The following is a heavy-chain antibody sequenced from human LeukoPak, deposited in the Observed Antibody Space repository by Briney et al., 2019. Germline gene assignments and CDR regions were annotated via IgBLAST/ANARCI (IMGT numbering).Heavy chain of an antibody. CDR2: IYYSGST. J-gene: IGHJ4*02. Sequence: SETLSLTCTVSGGSISSYYWSWIRQPPGKGLEWIGYIYYSGSTNYNPSLKSRVTISVDTSKNQFSLKLSSVTAADTAVYYCARVVGDFGVVIGREYYFDYWGQGTLVTVSS. CDR3: ARVVGDFGVVIGREYYFDY. CDR1: GGSISSYY. D-gene: IGHD3-3*01. V-gene: IGHV4-59*08.